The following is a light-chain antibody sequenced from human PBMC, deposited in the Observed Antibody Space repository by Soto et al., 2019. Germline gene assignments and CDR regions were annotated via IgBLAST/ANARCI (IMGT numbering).Light chain of an antibody. CDR2: NNN. V-gene: IGLV1-44*01. CDR3: AAWDDSLNGYV. CDR1: SSNIGINT. J-gene: IGLJ1*01. Sequence: QSVLTQPPSASETPGQRVTISCSGSSSNIGINTVDWFQQLPGTAPNLLIYNNNQRPSGVPDRFSGSKSGTSASLAISGLQSEDESDYYCAAWDDSLNGYVFGTGTKLTVL.